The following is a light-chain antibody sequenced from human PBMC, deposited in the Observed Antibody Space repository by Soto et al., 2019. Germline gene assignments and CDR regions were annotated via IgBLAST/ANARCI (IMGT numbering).Light chain of an antibody. CDR3: QESYSVRT. J-gene: IGKJ1*01. Sequence: IRMTQSPSSLSASVGDRVTISCRTSQGINNYLNWYQQKAGEAPRLLIYSVSTLQSGVPSRFSGSGSGTNFTFTISSLQPEDYATYYCQESYSVRTFGLGTKVDIK. V-gene: IGKV1-39*01. CDR1: QGINNY. CDR2: SVS.